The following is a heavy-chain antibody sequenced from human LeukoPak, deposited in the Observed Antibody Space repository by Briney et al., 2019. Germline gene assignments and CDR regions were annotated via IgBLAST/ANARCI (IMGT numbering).Heavy chain of an antibody. J-gene: IGHJ4*02. CDR1: GFNFNSHG. Sequence: PGRSLRLSCAASGFNFNSHGMHWVRQAPGKGLEWVAVISSDGTNKYYADSVKGRFTIPRDNSKSTLYLQMNSLRAEDTAVYYCAKDWATLDYWGQGTLVTVSS. CDR3: AKDWATLDY. V-gene: IGHV3-30*18. D-gene: IGHD2-15*01. CDR2: ISSDGTNK.